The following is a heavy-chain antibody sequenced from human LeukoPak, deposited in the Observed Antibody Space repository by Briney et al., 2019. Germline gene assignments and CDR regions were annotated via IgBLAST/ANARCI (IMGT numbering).Heavy chain of an antibody. CDR1: GSSFTSYW. CDR2: IYPGDSDT. D-gene: IGHD3-22*01. V-gene: IGHV5-51*01. CDR3: ARQTLTYYDGRDGHFQH. Sequence: GESLQISCKGSGSSFTSYWIGWVRQLPGRGLEWMGIIYPGDSDTRYSPSFQGQVTISADKSISTAYLQWSSLKASDTAIYYCARQTLTYYDGRDGHFQHWGQGTLVTVSS. J-gene: IGHJ1*01.